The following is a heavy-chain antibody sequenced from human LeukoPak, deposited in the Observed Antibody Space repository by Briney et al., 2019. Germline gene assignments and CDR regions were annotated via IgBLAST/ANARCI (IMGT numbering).Heavy chain of an antibody. V-gene: IGHV3-30*03. CDR1: GFTFSTYA. D-gene: IGHD3-10*01. J-gene: IGHJ4*02. CDR2: ISHDGIDK. Sequence: GGSLRLSCEASGFTFSTYAMHWVRQAPGKGLEWVALISHDGIDKNYADSVKGRFTISRDNAKNSLYLQMNSLRAEDTAVYYCARESSVVRGVITDFDYWGQGTLVTVSS. CDR3: ARESSVVRGVITDFDY.